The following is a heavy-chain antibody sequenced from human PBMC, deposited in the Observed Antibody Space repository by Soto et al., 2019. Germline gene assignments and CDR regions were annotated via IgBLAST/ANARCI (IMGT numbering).Heavy chain of an antibody. J-gene: IGHJ3*02. V-gene: IGHV1-69*01. CDR1: GGTFSSYA. CDR3: ARDLGDGYKQGADAFDI. CDR2: IIPIFGTA. Sequence: QVKLVQSGAEVKNPGSSVKVSCKASGGTFSSYAISWVRQAPGPGLEWMGGIIPIFGTANYPQKFQGSVTITADESTSTAYMELSSLSSEDTAVYYCARDLGDGYKQGADAFDIWGQGTMVTVSS. D-gene: IGHD5-12*01.